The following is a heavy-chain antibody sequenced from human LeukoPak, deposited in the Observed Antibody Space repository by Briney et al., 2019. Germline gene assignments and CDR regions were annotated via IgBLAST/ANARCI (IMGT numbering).Heavy chain of an antibody. CDR2: IYYGGSA. J-gene: IGHJ5*02. D-gene: IGHD6-13*01. Sequence: SETLSLTCTVSSGSISGYYWSWIRQPPGKGLEWIGYIYYGGSARYNPSLMSRVTISVDPSKNQFSLKLSSVTAADTAVYYCCSSPSTLSWFDPWGQGSLVTVSS. V-gene: IGHV4-59*08. CDR3: CSSPSTLSWFDP. CDR1: SGSISGYY.